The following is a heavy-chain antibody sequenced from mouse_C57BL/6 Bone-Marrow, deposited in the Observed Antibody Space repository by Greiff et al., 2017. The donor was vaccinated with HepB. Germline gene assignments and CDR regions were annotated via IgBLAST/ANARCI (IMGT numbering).Heavy chain of an antibody. D-gene: IGHD1-1*01. CDR2: ISSGSSTI. V-gene: IGHV5-17*01. Sequence: DVHLVESGGGLVKPGGSLKLSCAASGFTFSDYGMHWVRQAPEKGLEWVAYISSGSSTIYYADTVKGRFTISRDNAKNTLFLQMTSLRSEDTAMYYCARRITTVAFDYWGQGTTLTVSS. CDR1: GFTFSDYG. J-gene: IGHJ2*01. CDR3: ARRITTVAFDY.